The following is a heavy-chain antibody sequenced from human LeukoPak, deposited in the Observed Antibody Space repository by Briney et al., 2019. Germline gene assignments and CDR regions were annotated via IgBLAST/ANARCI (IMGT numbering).Heavy chain of an antibody. Sequence: EASVKVSCKASGYTFTGYYMHWVRQAPGQGLEWMGWINPNSGGTNYAQKFQGRVTMTRDTSISTAYMELSRLRSDDTAVYYCARVLEIDSSSWSTRPELYYFDYWGQGTLVTVSS. CDR3: ARVLEIDSSSWSTRPELYYFDY. J-gene: IGHJ4*02. V-gene: IGHV1-2*02. CDR1: GYTFTGYY. CDR2: INPNSGGT. D-gene: IGHD6-13*01.